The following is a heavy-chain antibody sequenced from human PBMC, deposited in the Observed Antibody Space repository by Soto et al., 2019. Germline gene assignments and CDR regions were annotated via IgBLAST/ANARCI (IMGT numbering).Heavy chain of an antibody. CDR3: AREAVCGGDCYHATYYFDY. Sequence: QVQLVQSGAEVKKPGSSVKVSCKASGGTFSSYAISWVRQAPGQGLEWMGGIIPIFGTANYAQKFQGRVTITAGESTSTAYMELSSLRSEDTAVYYCAREAVCGGDCYHATYYFDYWGQGTLVTVSS. CDR1: GGTFSSYA. D-gene: IGHD2-21*02. J-gene: IGHJ4*02. CDR2: IIPIFGTA. V-gene: IGHV1-69*01.